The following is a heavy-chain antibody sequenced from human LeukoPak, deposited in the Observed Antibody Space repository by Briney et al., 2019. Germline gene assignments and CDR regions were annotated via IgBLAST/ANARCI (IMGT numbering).Heavy chain of an antibody. CDR3: ARTMLSWREFDC. CDR1: GGSISNCYDY. D-gene: IGHD1-26*01. J-gene: IGHJ4*02. Sequence: SETLSLPCTVSGGSISNCYDYWSWVRQHPGRGLVGSGQIYSSGSTYYTQSTQTRGIISVASSKTKLPLQLSSVTAADTAVYYCARTMLSWREFDCWGQGTLVPV. CDR2: IYSSGST. V-gene: IGHV4-31*03.